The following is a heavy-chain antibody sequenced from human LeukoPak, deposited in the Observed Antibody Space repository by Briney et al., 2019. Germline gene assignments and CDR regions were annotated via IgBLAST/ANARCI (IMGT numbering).Heavy chain of an antibody. CDR2: ISGGGGNI. V-gene: IGHV3-48*01. CDR3: ARDFNRAFDF. J-gene: IGHJ4*02. CDR1: GFIFSSYS. Sequence: GGSLRLSCAASGFIFSSYSMNWVRQAPGKGLEWISYISGGGGNIHYADSVDGRFTISRDNAKNSVYLQMNSLRAEDSAVYYCARDFNRAFDFWGQGILVTVSS.